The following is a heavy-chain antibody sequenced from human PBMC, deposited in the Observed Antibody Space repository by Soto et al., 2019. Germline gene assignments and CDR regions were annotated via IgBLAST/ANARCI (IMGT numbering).Heavy chain of an antibody. CDR1: GGSFSGYY. CDR2: INHSGST. Sequence: SETLSLTCAVYGGSFSGYYWSWIRQPPGKGLEWIGEINHSGSTNYNPSLKSRVTISVDTSKNQFSLKLSSVTAADTAVYYCARVISYSSGWYPARWRDGMDVWGQGTTVTVSS. D-gene: IGHD6-19*01. V-gene: IGHV4-34*01. CDR3: ARVISYSSGWYPARWRDGMDV. J-gene: IGHJ6*02.